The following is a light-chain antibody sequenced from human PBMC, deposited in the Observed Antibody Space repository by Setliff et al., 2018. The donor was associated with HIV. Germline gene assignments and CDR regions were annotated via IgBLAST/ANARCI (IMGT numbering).Light chain of an antibody. CDR1: SSDVGAYKY. CDR3: CSYAGSSAPVV. J-gene: IGLJ3*02. Sequence: QSALTQPASVSGSPGESITISCTGTSSDVGAYKYVSWYQQHPGKAPKLLIYEVSHRPSGVSDRFYAFKSGSTASLIISGLQAEDEADYYCCSYAGSSAPVVFGGGTK. CDR2: EVS. V-gene: IGLV2-14*01.